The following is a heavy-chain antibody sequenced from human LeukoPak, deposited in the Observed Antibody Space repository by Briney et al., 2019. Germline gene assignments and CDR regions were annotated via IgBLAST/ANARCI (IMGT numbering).Heavy chain of an antibody. Sequence: SETLSLTCSVSGGSMSSYYWSWIRQSPGKGLEWIGYIYHSGSTDYNSSLKSRVTISEDTSKKQFSLKVSSVTAADTAVYYCARTRFGDYDYYYYYMDVWGKGTTVTVSS. D-gene: IGHD4-17*01. V-gene: IGHV4-59*01. CDR1: GGSMSSYY. CDR2: IYHSGST. J-gene: IGHJ6*03. CDR3: ARTRFGDYDYYYYYMDV.